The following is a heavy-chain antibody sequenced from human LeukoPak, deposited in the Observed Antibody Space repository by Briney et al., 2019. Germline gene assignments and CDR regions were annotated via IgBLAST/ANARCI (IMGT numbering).Heavy chain of an antibody. J-gene: IGHJ6*03. CDR2: IYYSGST. D-gene: IGHD3-3*01. V-gene: IGHV4-59*01. CDR1: GGSISSYY. Sequence: KPSETLSLTCTVSGGSISSYYWSWIRQPPGQGLEWIGYIYYSGSTTYNPSLKSRVTISVDKSKNQFSLKLSSVTAADTAVYYCARASPQYYDFWSGYYPLGHYYYMDVWGKGTTVTVSS. CDR3: ARASPQYYDFWSGYYPLGHYYYMDV.